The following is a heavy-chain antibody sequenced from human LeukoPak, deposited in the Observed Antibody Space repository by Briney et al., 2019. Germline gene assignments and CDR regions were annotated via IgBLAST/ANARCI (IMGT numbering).Heavy chain of an antibody. CDR1: GFTFSHYG. J-gene: IGHJ4*02. CDR2: ISLSSSSI. CDR3: ARDGSDYVWGSYRYEDY. V-gene: IGHV3-21*01. D-gene: IGHD3-16*02. Sequence: GGSLRLSCAASGFTFSHYGMHWVRQAPGKGLEWVSYISLSSSSIYYADSVKGRFTISRDNDKNSLYLQMNSLRVEDTAVYYCARDGSDYVWGSYRYEDYWGQGTLVTVSS.